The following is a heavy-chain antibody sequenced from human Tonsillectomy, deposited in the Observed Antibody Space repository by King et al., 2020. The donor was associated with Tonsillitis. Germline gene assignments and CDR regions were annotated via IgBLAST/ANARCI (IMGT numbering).Heavy chain of an antibody. V-gene: IGHV3-30-3*01. D-gene: IGHD5-12*01. CDR1: GFTFSSYA. CDR2: ISYDGSNK. J-gene: IGHJ6*02. CDR3: ARDKGYSDYDYYYYGMDV. Sequence: VQLVQSGGGVVQPGRSLRLSCAASGFTFSSYAMHWVRQAPGKGLEWVAVISYDGSNKYYADSVKGRFTISRDNSKNTLYLQMNSLRAEDTAVYYCARDKGYSDYDYYYYGMDVWGQGTTVTVSS.